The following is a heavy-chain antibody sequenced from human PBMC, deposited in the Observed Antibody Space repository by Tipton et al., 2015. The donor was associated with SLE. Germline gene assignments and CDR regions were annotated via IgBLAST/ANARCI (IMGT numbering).Heavy chain of an antibody. D-gene: IGHD1-26*01. CDR2: IFSSGST. J-gene: IGHJ4*02. CDR3: ARGGGSYYDY. Sequence: TLSLTCTVSGGSISGYYWSWVRQPAGKGLEWIGRIFSSGSTIYNPSIKSRVTLSLDTSKNQFSLGVTSVTAADTAVYYCARGGGSYYDYWGQGRLVTVPS. CDR1: GGSISGYY. V-gene: IGHV4-4*07.